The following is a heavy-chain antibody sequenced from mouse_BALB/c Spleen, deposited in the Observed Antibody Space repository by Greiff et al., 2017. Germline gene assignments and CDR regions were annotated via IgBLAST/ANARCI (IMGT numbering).Heavy chain of an antibody. CDR3: ARGMYGNYV. J-gene: IGHJ2*01. CDR2: IDPFNGGT. D-gene: IGHD2-10*02. CDR1: GYSFTSYY. V-gene: IGHV1S135*01. Sequence: VHVKQSGPELMKPGASVKISCKASGYSFTSYYMHWVKQSHGKSLEWIGYIDPFNGGTSYNQKFKGKATLTVDKSSSTAYMHLSSLTSEDSAVYYCARGMYGNYVWGQGTTLTVSS.